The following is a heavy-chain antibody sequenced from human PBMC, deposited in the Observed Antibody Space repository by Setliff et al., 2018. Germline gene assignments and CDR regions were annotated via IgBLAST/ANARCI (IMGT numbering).Heavy chain of an antibody. CDR2: FTPILLTP. Sequence: GASVKVSCKASGGTFDSYSFTWLRQAPGQGLEWVGGFTPILLTPNYAQKFQGRVTITADESTSTAYMELSSLRSEDTAVYYCARCPPVVPAAMRYYYYMDVWGKGTTVTVS. V-gene: IGHV1-69*13. D-gene: IGHD2-2*01. J-gene: IGHJ6*03. CDR3: ARCPPVVPAAMRYYYYMDV. CDR1: GGTFDSYS.